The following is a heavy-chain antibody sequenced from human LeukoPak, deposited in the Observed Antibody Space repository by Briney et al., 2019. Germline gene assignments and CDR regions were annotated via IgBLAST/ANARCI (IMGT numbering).Heavy chain of an antibody. V-gene: IGHV4-61*02. Sequence: SQTLSLTCTVSGGSISSGSYYWSWIRQPAGKGLEWIGRIYTSGSTNYNPSLKSRVTISVDTSKNQFSLKLSSVTAADTAVYYCARSGYYYDSSGYYYNYLDYWGQGTLVTVSS. CDR2: IYTSGST. CDR1: GGSISSGSYY. CDR3: ARSGYYYDSSGYYYNYLDY. J-gene: IGHJ4*02. D-gene: IGHD3-22*01.